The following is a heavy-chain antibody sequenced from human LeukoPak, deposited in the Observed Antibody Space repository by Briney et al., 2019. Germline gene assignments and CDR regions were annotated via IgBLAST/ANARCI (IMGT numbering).Heavy chain of an antibody. Sequence: ASVKVSCKASGYTFTAYYMHWLRQAPGQGLQWMGWINPNSGDTNYAQNSQGRVTMTRDTSISTAYMELNSLTSDDTAVYYCARGFDGLRLKGQYFDYWGQGTLVTVSS. CDR2: INPNSGDT. CDR3: ARGFDGLRLKGQYFDY. V-gene: IGHV1-2*02. D-gene: IGHD5/OR15-5a*01. J-gene: IGHJ4*02. CDR1: GYTFTAYY.